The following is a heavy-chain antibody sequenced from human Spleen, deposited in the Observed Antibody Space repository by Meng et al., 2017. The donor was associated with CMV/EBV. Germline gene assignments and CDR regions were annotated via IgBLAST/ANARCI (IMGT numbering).Heavy chain of an antibody. D-gene: IGHD4-23*01. V-gene: IGHV3-48*04. CDR2: ISSGGRTT. Sequence: GESLKISCAASGFTFDNYGIHWVRQAPGKGLEWVSYISSGGRTTYYADSVKGRFTISRDNAKNSLYVQMNSLRAEDTAVYYCARLVVTLSYYYGMDVWGQGTTVTVSS. J-gene: IGHJ6*02. CDR1: GFTFDNYG. CDR3: ARLVVTLSYYYGMDV.